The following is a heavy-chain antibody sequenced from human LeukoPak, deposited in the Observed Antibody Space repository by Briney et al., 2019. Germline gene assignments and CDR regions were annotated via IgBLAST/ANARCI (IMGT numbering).Heavy chain of an antibody. CDR2: ISSSGSAI. Sequence: GGSLRLSCAVSGFTFSGHSMNWVRQAPGKGLEWVSYISSSGSAIYYADSVKGRFTISRDNAKNSLYLQMNSLRAEDTAVYYCARLGEGGNYDLLYSYYYFMDVWGKGTTVTVSS. CDR3: ARLGEGGNYDLLYSYYYFMDV. CDR1: GFTFSGHS. V-gene: IGHV3-48*04. J-gene: IGHJ6*03. D-gene: IGHD3-16*01.